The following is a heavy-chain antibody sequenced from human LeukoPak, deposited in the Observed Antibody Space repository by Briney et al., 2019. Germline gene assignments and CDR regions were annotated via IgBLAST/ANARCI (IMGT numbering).Heavy chain of an antibody. Sequence: SETLSLTCTVSGGSISSYYWSWIRQPPGKGLEWIGDIYYSGSTNYNPSLKSRVTISVDTSKNQFSLKLSSVTAADTAVYYCAGRVYCSGGSCPYDLWGQGTLVTVSS. J-gene: IGHJ5*02. V-gene: IGHV4-59*01. CDR1: GGSISSYY. CDR2: IYYSGST. D-gene: IGHD2-15*01. CDR3: AGRVYCSGGSCPYDL.